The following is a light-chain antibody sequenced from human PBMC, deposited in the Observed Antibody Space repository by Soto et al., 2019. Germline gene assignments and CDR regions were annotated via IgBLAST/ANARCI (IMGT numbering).Light chain of an antibody. V-gene: IGKV1-5*03. J-gene: IGKJ1*01. CDR1: QSISSW. CDR2: KAS. CDR3: QQYNTYRT. Sequence: RFRCTPRASQSISSWLAWSQQKPGKAPKLLIYKASSLESGVPSRFCGSGSGPEFTLTFGSLLPADFPSYSGQQYNTYRTFGQGTKVDIK.